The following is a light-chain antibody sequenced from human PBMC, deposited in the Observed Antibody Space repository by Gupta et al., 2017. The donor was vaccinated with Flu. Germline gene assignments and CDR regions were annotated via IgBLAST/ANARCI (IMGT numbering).Light chain of an antibody. Sequence: SNTISCTGTSSDVGGYNYVSWYQQHPGKAPKLLIYDVSNRPSGVSNRFSGSKSGNTASLTISGLQAEDEADYYCSSYTSSSTLVFGTGTKVTVL. V-gene: IGLV2-14*04. J-gene: IGLJ1*01. CDR2: DVS. CDR1: SSDVGGYNY. CDR3: SSYTSSSTLV.